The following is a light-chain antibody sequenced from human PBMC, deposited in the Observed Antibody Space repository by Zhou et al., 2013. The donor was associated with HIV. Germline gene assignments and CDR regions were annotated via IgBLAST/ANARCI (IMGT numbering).Light chain of an antibody. V-gene: IGKV1-39*01. CDR1: QTIANY. CDR2: AAF. Sequence: DIQMTQSPSSLPASVGDTVTITCRASQTIANYLSWYQWKPGKAPKLLIFAAFNLQSGVPSRFSGSGSGTDFNLTISSLQPEDFATYYCQQSYGSLLTFGQGTRLDI. J-gene: IGKJ5*01. CDR3: QQSYGSLLT.